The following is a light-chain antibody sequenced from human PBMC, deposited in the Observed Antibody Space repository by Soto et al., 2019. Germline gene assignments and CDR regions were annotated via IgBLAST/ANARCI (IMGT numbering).Light chain of an antibody. CDR3: QQYNNWPPIT. V-gene: IGKV1D-8*03. CDR1: QVISSY. J-gene: IGKJ5*01. CDR2: AAS. Sequence: VIWITHSPSLLSASTLDGVNISFLMSQVISSYLAWYQQKPGKAPELLIYAASTLQSGVPSRFSGSGSGTDITLTISSLQSEDSAVYYCQQYNNWPPITVGQGTRLE.